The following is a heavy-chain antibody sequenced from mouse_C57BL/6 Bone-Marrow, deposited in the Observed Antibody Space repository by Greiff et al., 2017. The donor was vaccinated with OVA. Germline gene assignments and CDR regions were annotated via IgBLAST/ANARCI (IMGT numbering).Heavy chain of an antibody. CDR2: IYPGGGYT. D-gene: IGHD1-1*01. CDR3: ARSPYYYGSSPYYFDY. CDR1: GYTFTNYW. J-gene: IGHJ2*01. Sequence: QVHVKQSGAELVRPGTSVKMSCKASGYTFTNYWIGWAKQRPGHGLEWIGDIYPGGGYTNYNEKFKGKATLTADKSSSTAYMQFSSLTSEDSAIYYCARSPYYYGSSPYYFDYWGQGTTLTVSS. V-gene: IGHV1-63*01.